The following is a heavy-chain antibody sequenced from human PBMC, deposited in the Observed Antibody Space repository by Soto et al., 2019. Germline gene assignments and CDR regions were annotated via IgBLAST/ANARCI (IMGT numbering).Heavy chain of an antibody. CDR3: ARDSSLHQPLFYGMDV. CDR2: MYSGGST. J-gene: IGHJ6*02. D-gene: IGHD2-2*01. Sequence: ESGGGLVQPGGSLRLSCAASGLTVSSSYMSWVRQAPGKGLEWVSVMYSGGSTYYADSVKGRFIISRDNYKNTLYLQMDSLRVEDTAVYYCARDSSLHQPLFYGMDVWGQGTTVTVSS. CDR1: GLTVSSSY. V-gene: IGHV3-66*01.